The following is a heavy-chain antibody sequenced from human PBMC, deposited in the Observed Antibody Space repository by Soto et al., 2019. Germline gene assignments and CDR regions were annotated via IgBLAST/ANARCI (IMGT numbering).Heavy chain of an antibody. CDR3: ARHLGDCSGGSCYSTPYYYYYMDV. CDR1: GGSISSSSYY. D-gene: IGHD2-15*01. CDR2: IYYSGST. V-gene: IGHV4-39*01. J-gene: IGHJ6*03. Sequence: SETLSLTCTVSGGSISSSSYYWGWIRQPPGKGLEWIGSIYYSGSTYYNPSLKSRVTISVDTSKNQFSLKLSSVTAADTAVYYCARHLGDCSGGSCYSTPYYYYYMDVRGKGTTVTVSS.